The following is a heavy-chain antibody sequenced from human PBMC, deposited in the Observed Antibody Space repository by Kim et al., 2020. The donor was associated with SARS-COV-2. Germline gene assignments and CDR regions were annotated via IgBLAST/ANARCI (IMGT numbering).Heavy chain of an antibody. CDR3: ARSTTGVSYYFDD. D-gene: IGHD4-17*01. J-gene: IGHJ4*01. Sequence: AQKYQGRVTITGTASTSTAYMELSSLRSEDTAVYYCARSTTGVSYYFDDWGQGTLVTVSS. V-gene: IGHV1-8*03.